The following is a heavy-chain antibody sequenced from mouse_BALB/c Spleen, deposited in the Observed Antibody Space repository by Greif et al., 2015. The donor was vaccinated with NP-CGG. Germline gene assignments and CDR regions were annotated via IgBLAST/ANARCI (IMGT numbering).Heavy chain of an antibody. CDR1: GFTFSDYY. Sequence: EVNVVESGGGLVKPGGSLKLSCAASGFTFSDYYMYWVRQTPEKRLEWVATISDGGSYTYYPDSVKGRFTISRDNAKNNLYLQMSSLKSEDTAMYYCARDLYGYVLYAMDYWGQGTSVTVSS. J-gene: IGHJ4*01. CDR3: ARDLYGYVLYAMDY. D-gene: IGHD1-2*01. CDR2: ISDGGSYT. V-gene: IGHV5-4*02.